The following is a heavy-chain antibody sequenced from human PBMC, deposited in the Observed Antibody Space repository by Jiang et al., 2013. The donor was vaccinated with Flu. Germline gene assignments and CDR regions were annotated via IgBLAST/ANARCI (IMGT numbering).Heavy chain of an antibody. CDR1: GGSISSGSYY. J-gene: IGHJ5*02. Sequence: GSGLVKPSQTLSLTCTVSGGSISSGSYYWSWIRQPAGKGLEWIGRIYTSGSTNYNPSLKSRVTISVDTSKNQFSLKLSSVTAADTAVYYCARDSYGDYEPWGQGTLVTVSS. D-gene: IGHD4-17*01. CDR3: ARDSYGDYEP. V-gene: IGHV4-61*02. CDR2: IYTSGST.